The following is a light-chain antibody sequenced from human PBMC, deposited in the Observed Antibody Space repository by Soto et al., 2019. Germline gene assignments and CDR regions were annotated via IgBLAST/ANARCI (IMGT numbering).Light chain of an antibody. V-gene: IGKV3-11*01. CDR2: DAS. J-gene: IGKJ2*01. CDR3: QLRSNWHPYT. CDR1: QSVSSY. Sequence: EIVLTQSPATLSLSPGERATLSCRASQSVSSYLAWYQQKPGQAPRLLIYDASNRATGIPARFSGSRCGTDFALSISSLDPEDFPVYYCQLRSNWHPYTVRHGTMLQIK.